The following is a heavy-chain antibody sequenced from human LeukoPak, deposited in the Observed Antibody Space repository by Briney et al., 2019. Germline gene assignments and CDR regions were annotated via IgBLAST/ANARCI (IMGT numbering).Heavy chain of an antibody. CDR3: VSPKYSSAWFFDY. J-gene: IGHJ4*02. CDR2: ISGSGGST. D-gene: IGHD6-19*01. CDR1: GFTFSSYA. Sequence: GGSLRLSCAASGFTFSSYAMSWVRQVPGRGLEWVSAISGSGGSTYYADSVKGRFTISRDNPKNTLYLQMNSLRAEDTAVYYCVSPKYSSAWFFDYWGQGTLVTVSS. V-gene: IGHV3-23*01.